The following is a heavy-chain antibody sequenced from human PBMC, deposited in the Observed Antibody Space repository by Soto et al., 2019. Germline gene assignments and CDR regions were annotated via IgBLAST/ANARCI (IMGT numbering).Heavy chain of an antibody. J-gene: IGHJ4*02. CDR1: GYTFTSYG. D-gene: IGHD6-19*01. CDR2: ISAYNGNT. Sequence: QVQLVQSGAEVKKPGASVKVSCKASGYTFTSYGISWVRQAPGQGLEWMGWISAYNGNTNYAQKLQGRVTMTTDTSAGTADVDPKWLSSDDRAEYFRACDGGWPPVDGGQGTLVTVPP. CDR3: ACDGGWPPVD. V-gene: IGHV1-18*01.